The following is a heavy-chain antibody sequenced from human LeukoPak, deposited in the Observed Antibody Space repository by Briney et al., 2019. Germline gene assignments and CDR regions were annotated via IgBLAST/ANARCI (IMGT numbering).Heavy chain of an antibody. V-gene: IGHV4-31*03. CDR2: TDYSGST. CDR1: GDSVSTGLHY. D-gene: IGHD1-26*01. J-gene: IGHJ6*03. Sequence: PSETLSLTCNVSGDSVSTGLHYYSWIRQHPGEGLEWIGCTDYSGSTHYKSSLRSRLIISLDTSKNQVSLKLTSVTAADTAVYYCARGRRGKYSPYFYYHMDVWGTGTPVTVSS. CDR3: ARGRRGKYSPYFYYHMDV.